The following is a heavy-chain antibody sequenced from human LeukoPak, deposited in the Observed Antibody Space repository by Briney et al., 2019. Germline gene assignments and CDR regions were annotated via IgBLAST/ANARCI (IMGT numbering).Heavy chain of an antibody. V-gene: IGHV4-34*01. J-gene: IGHJ3*02. Sequence: PSETLSLTCAVYGGSFSGYYWSWIRQPPGKGLEWIGETNHSGSTNYNPSLKSRVTISVDTSKNQFSLKLSSVTAADTAVYYCARGRDYVWGSYRLNAFDIWGQGTMVTVSS. D-gene: IGHD3-16*02. CDR3: ARGRDYVWGSYRLNAFDI. CDR2: TNHSGST. CDR1: GGSFSGYY.